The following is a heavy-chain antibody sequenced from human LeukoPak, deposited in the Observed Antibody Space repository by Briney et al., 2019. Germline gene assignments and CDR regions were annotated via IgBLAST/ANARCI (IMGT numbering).Heavy chain of an antibody. CDR2: IYYSGST. D-gene: IGHD7-27*01. CDR3: ARDGPEGYYYYGMDV. V-gene: IGHV4-59*01. J-gene: IGHJ6*02. Sequence: SETLSLTCTVSGGSISSYYWSWIRQPPGKGLEWIGYIYYSGSTNYNPSLKSRVTISVDTSKNQFSLKLSSVTAADTAVYYCARDGPEGYYYYGMDVWGQGTTVTASS. CDR1: GGSISSYY.